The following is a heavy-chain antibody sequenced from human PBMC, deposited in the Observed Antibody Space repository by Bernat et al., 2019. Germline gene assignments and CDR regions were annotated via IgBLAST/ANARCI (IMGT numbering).Heavy chain of an antibody. CDR1: RFTISSYA. V-gene: IGHV3-23*04. Sequence: EVQVVESGGGLVQPGGSLKVSCAASRFTISSYAMSWVRQAPGKGLEWVSGISQSGGSTNYADSVKGRFTISRDNSKNTLYLQMNSLRAEDTAVYYCAKASGSYYGRGAFDIWGQGTMVTVSS. CDR2: ISQSGGST. J-gene: IGHJ3*02. D-gene: IGHD1-26*01. CDR3: AKASGSYYGRGAFDI.